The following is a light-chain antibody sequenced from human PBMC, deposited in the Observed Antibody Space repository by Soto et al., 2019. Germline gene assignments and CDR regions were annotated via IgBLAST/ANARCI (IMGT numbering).Light chain of an antibody. Sequence: EIVMTQSPATLSVSPGERVTLSCRASHSVNTNLAWYQQKPGQAPRLLIYAASIRASGFPARFSGSGSRTEFTLTISSLQSEDFAVYYCQQYNNWPPVTFGQGTRLEIK. CDR2: AAS. CDR3: QQYNNWPPVT. J-gene: IGKJ5*01. V-gene: IGKV3-15*01. CDR1: HSVNTN.